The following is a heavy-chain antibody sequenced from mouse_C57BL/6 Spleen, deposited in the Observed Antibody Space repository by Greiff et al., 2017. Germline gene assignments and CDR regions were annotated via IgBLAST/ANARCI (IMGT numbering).Heavy chain of an antibody. J-gene: IGHJ4*01. CDR1: GFSLTSYG. V-gene: IGHV2-6-1*01. CDR3: ARQGGGLRRLGGSYAMDY. Sequence: QVQLKESGPGLVAPSQSLSITCTVSGFSLTSYGVHWVRQPPGKGLEWLVVIWSDGSTTYNSAPKSRLSISKDNSKSQVFLKMNSLQTDDTAMYYCARQGGGLRRLGGSYAMDYWGQGTSVTVSS. CDR2: IWSDGST. D-gene: IGHD2-4*01.